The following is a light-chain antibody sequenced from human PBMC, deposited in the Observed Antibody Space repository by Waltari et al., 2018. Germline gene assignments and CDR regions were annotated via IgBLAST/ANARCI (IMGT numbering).Light chain of an antibody. CDR1: QPIVRY. CDR2: AAS. J-gene: IGKJ5*01. CDR3: QQTSSAPFT. V-gene: IGKV1-39*01. Sequence: DIQMTQSPSSLSASVGDRVTITCRASQPIVRYLNWYQQKPGKAPKLLIYAASTLQRGVPSRFSGSGSGTDFTLAINSVQPDDFATYFCQQTSSAPFTFGQGTRLDFK.